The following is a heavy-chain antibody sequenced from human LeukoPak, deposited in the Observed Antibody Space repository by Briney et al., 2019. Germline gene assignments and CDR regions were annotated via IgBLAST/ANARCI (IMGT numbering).Heavy chain of an antibody. V-gene: IGHV4-34*01. J-gene: IGHJ5*02. CDR3: ARSVIPGWFDP. CDR2: INHSGST. D-gene: IGHD2-21*01. Sequence: SETLSLTCAVYGGSFSGYYWSWIRQPPGKGLEWIGEINHSGSTNYNPSLKNRVTISVDTSKNQFSLKLSSVTAADTAVYYCARSVIPGWFDPWGQGTLVTVSS. CDR1: GGSFSGYY.